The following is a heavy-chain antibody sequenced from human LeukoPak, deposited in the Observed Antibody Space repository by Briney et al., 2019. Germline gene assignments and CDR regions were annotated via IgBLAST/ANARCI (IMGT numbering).Heavy chain of an antibody. J-gene: IGHJ4*02. D-gene: IGHD3-10*01. CDR1: GFTFDEYG. CDR2: ISSSSSYI. CDR3: RGLQTYYSDY. V-gene: IGHV3-21*01. Sequence: GGSLRLSCAASGFTFDEYGMNWVRQAPGKGLEWVSSISSSSSYIYYADSVKGRFTISRDNAKNSLYLQMNSLRAEDTAVYYCRGLQTYYSDYWGQGTLVTVSS.